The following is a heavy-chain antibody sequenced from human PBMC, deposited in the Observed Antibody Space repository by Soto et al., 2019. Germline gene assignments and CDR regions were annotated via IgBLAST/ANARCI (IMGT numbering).Heavy chain of an antibody. CDR1: GGSFSGYY. Sequence: SETLSLTCAVYGGSFSGYYWSWIRQPPGKGLEWIGEINHSGSTNYNPSLKSRVTISVDTSKNQFSLKLSSVTAADTAVYYCARLQNFINWCFDSWGQGALVTVSS. CDR3: ARLQNFINWCFDS. CDR2: INHSGST. J-gene: IGHJ4*02. V-gene: IGHV4-34*01. D-gene: IGHD2-15*01.